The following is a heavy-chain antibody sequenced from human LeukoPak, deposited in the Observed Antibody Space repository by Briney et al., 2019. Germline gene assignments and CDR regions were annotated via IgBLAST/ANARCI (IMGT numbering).Heavy chain of an antibody. CDR2: ISSSGDTV. D-gene: IGHD6-19*01. V-gene: IGHV3-11*01. J-gene: IGHJ4*02. CDR3: VLAGIDY. Sequence: GGSLRLSCAGSGFTFSDYYFSWMRQAPGKGLDWVAYISSSGDTVYYADSVKGRFTVSRDNANNSLYLQMNSLRIEDTAVYFCVLAGIDYWGQGTPVTVSS. CDR1: GFTFSDYY.